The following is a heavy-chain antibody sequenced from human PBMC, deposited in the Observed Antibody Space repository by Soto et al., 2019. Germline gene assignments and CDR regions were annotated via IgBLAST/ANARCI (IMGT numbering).Heavy chain of an antibody. CDR3: AREAAAGGFDY. D-gene: IGHD6-13*01. CDR1: GFTFSDYY. J-gene: IGHJ4*02. Sequence: QVQLVESGGGLVKPGGSLSLSCAASGFTFSDYYMSWIRQAPGKGPEWVSYISSSSSYTSYGDSVKGRFTISRDNAKNSLYLQMHSLRADDPAVYYCAREAAAGGFDYWGQGTLVTVSS. V-gene: IGHV3-11*06. CDR2: ISSSSSYT.